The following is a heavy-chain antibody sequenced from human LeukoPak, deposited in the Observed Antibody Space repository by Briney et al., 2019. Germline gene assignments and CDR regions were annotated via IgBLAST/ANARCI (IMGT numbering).Heavy chain of an antibody. D-gene: IGHD1-1*01. J-gene: IGHJ4*02. CDR2: ISYDGSNK. V-gene: IGHV3-30-3*01. Sequence: GGSLRLSCAASGFTFSSYAMHWVRQAPGKGLEWVAVISYDGSNKCYADSVKGRFTISRDNSKNTLYLQMNSLRAEDTAVYYCARDSGTNYFDYWGQGTLVTVSS. CDR3: ARDSGTNYFDY. CDR1: GFTFSSYA.